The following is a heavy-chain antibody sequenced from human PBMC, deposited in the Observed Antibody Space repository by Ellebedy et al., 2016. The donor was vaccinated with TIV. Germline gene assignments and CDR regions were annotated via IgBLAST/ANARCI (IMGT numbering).Heavy chain of an antibody. CDR1: GFTFSIYN. Sequence: GGSLRLSCAASGFTFSIYNMNWVRQAPGRGLEWVSSISATSDYIYDADSLRGRITISRDNAKSSLILEMNSMRVEETAVYYCVRDSGPVGSPEAFDVWGHGTKVVVSS. D-gene: IGHD1-26*01. CDR2: ISATSDYI. CDR3: VRDSGPVGSPEAFDV. J-gene: IGHJ3*01. V-gene: IGHV3-21*06.